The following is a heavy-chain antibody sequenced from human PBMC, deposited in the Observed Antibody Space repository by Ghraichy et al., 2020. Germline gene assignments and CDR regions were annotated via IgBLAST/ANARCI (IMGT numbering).Heavy chain of an antibody. CDR3: ARDSSGGNVLDY. J-gene: IGHJ4*02. Sequence: GGSLRLSCTASGFTFSTYAMHWVRQAPGKGLEYVSAISRNGDSTHYADSVKGRFIISRDNSENTLYLQMGSLRAEDTAVYYCARDSSGGNVLDYWGQGTLVTVSS. CDR1: GFTFSTYA. V-gene: IGHV3-64*02. CDR2: ISRNGDST. D-gene: IGHD4-23*01.